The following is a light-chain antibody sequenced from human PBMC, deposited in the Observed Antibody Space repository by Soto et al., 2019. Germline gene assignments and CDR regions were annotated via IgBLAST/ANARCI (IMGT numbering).Light chain of an antibody. CDR2: DAS. V-gene: IGKV1-5*01. CDR3: QQYETYSWT. J-gene: IGKJ1*01. CDR1: QSISSW. Sequence: DIQMTQSPSTLSASVGDRVTITCRAIQSISSWLAWYQQKPGKAPKLLIYDASSLESGVPSRFSGSGSGTEFALTISSLQPADFATYYCQQYETYSWTFGQGTKVDIK.